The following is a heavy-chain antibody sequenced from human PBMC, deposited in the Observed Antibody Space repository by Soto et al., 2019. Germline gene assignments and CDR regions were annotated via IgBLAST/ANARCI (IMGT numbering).Heavy chain of an antibody. V-gene: IGHV1-8*01. CDR3: AKEGAHGWFWFDF. CDR1: GYTFTSFD. CDR2: MNPNSGNT. J-gene: IGHJ5*01. Sequence: ASVKVSCKASGYTFTSFDIQWVRQAPGQGPEWMGWMNPNSGNTGYAQKFQGRVTMTRDTSITTAYMELRSLTSEDTAIYYCAKEGAHGWFWFDFWGQGTPVTVSS. D-gene: IGHD3-10*01.